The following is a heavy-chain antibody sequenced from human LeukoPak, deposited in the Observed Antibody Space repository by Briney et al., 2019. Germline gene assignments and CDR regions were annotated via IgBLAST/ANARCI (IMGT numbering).Heavy chain of an antibody. D-gene: IGHD3-3*01. J-gene: IGHJ6*03. Sequence: PSETLSLTCTVSGGSIGSGGYYWSWIRQPPGKGLEWIGYIYHSGSTYYNPSLKSRVTISVDRSKNQFSLKLSSVTAADTAVYYCARVGTYYDFWSGYSPYYYYMDVWGKGTTVTVSS. CDR1: GGSIGSGGYY. CDR3: ARVGTYYDFWSGYSPYYYYMDV. V-gene: IGHV4-30-2*01. CDR2: IYHSGST.